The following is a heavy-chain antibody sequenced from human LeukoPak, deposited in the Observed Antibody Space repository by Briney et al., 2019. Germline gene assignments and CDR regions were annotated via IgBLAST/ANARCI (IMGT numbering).Heavy chain of an antibody. Sequence: SETLSLTCAVYGGSFSGYYWSWIRQPPGKGLERIGEINHSGSTNYNPSLKSRVTISVDTCKNQFSLKLSSVTAADTAVYYCARGDGYSYGFDYWGQGTLVTVSS. CDR3: ARGDGYSYGFDY. V-gene: IGHV4-34*01. D-gene: IGHD5-18*01. CDR2: INHSGST. CDR1: GGSFSGYY. J-gene: IGHJ4*02.